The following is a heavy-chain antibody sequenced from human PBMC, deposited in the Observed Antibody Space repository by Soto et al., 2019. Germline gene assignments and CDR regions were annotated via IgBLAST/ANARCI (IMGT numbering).Heavy chain of an antibody. CDR3: AHSTFRRQRTYAY. CDR2: IYWDDDK. J-gene: IGHJ4*02. D-gene: IGHD2-8*01. Sequence: QITLKESGPTLVKPTQTLTLTCTFSGFSLSTSGVGVGWIRQPPGKALEWLAVIYWDDDKRYRPSLKTRLTVTKDTSKKQVVLTRTNIDPVDTGTDYCAHSTFRRQRTYAYWGQGAQVTVSS. V-gene: IGHV2-5*02. CDR1: GFSLSTSGVG.